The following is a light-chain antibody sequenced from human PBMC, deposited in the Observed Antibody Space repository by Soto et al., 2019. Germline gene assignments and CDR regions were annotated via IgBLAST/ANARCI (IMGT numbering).Light chain of an antibody. CDR1: QGISSS. CDR2: AAS. Sequence: DIQLTQSPSFLYASVGDRVTITCRASQGISSSLAWYQQKPGRAPELLIYAASTLQSGVPSRFRGSGSGTEFTLTISSLQPEDFATYCCQQNNSFPLTFGGGTKVEIK. V-gene: IGKV1-9*01. J-gene: IGKJ4*02. CDR3: QQNNSFPLT.